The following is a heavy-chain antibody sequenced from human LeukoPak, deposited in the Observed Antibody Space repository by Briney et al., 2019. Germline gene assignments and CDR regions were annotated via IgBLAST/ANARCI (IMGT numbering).Heavy chain of an antibody. Sequence: GGSLRLSCAASGFTVSSNYMSWVRQAPGKGLEWVSVIYSGGSTYCADSVKGRFTISRDNSKNTLYLQMNSLRAEDTAVYYCARDPVRAISRWGQGTLVTVSS. CDR1: GFTVSSNY. D-gene: IGHD2/OR15-2a*01. CDR2: IYSGGST. CDR3: ARDPVRAISR. J-gene: IGHJ4*02. V-gene: IGHV3-66*01.